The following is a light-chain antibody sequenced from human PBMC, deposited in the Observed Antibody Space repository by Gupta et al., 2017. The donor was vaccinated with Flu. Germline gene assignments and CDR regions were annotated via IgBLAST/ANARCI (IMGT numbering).Light chain of an antibody. CDR2: DAS. V-gene: IGKV1-9*01. J-gene: IGKJ1*01. CDR1: QGISTH. Sequence: GDRVTITCRASQGISTHLTWYQKKPGKAPKLLMYDASILRSGVPSRFSGSGSETEFTLTISRLQPEDFATYYCQQQNIYPRTFGHGTREEI. CDR3: QQQNIYPRT.